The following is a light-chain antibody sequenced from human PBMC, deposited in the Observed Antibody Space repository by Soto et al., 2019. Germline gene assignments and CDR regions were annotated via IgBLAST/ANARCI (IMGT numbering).Light chain of an antibody. CDR3: QQTFRSPYT. Sequence: EIQMTQSPPSLSASPGDRITITCRTSHSIRSYLNWYQEKSGTAPRLLIYAASTLQDGVPSRFTGSGSGTDFTLTSTSLRPDDVGTYFCQQTFRSPYTFGQGTKLEI. J-gene: IGKJ2*01. V-gene: IGKV1-39*01. CDR2: AAS. CDR1: HSIRSY.